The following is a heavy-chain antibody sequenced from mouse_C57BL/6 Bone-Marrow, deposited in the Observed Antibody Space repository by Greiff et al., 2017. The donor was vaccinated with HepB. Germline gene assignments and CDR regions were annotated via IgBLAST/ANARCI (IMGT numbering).Heavy chain of an antibody. J-gene: IGHJ4*01. CDR2: IYPRNGNT. Sequence: VQLQQSGAELARPGASVKLSCKASGYTFTSYGISWVKQRTGQGLEWIGEIYPRNGNTYYNEKFKGKATLTADKSSSTAYMELRSLTSEDSAVYFCARGIYDGYYYAMDYWGQGTSVTVSS. V-gene: IGHV1-81*01. D-gene: IGHD2-3*01. CDR1: GYTFTSYG. CDR3: ARGIYDGYYYAMDY.